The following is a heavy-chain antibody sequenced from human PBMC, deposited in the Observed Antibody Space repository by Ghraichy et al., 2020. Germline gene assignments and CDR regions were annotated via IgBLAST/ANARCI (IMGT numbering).Heavy chain of an antibody. J-gene: IGHJ6*02. CDR3: AKYDGPQHYLYAMDV. CDR1: GFTFDTYA. CDR2: INFSGDKT. D-gene: IGHD1-1*01. Sequence: GGSLRLSCAASGFTFDTYAMTWVRQAPGKGLEWVSIINFSGDKTYYPDSVKGRFTISRDNSKNTLYLQMNSLRVEDTAVYYCAKYDGPQHYLYAMDVWGQGTTVTVCS. V-gene: IGHV3-23*01.